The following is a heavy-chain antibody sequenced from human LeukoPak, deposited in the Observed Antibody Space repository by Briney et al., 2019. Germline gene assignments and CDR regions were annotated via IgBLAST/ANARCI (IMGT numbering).Heavy chain of an antibody. CDR2: IKQDGSEK. D-gene: IGHD2-2*03. J-gene: IGHJ3*02. V-gene: IGHV3-7*01. Sequence: GGSLRLSCAASGFTFSSYWMSWVRQAPGKGLEWVANIKQDGSEKYYVDSVKGRFTISRDNAKNSLYLQMNSLRAEDTAVYYCARAFGYCSSTSCSSYAFDIWGQGTMVTVSS. CDR3: ARAFGYCSSTSCSSYAFDI. CDR1: GFTFSSYW.